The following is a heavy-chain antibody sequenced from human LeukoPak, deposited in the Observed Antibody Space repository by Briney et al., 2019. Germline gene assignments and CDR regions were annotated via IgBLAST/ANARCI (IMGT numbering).Heavy chain of an antibody. CDR3: ATLRGSSSAVFDY. D-gene: IGHD2-2*01. V-gene: IGHV4-59*08. CDR1: VGPISSDY. J-gene: IGHJ4*02. Sequence: SVTLSLTCTVCVGPISSDYWSWIRQPPGKGLVWIGYIHYSGRTNYNPSLKSRITISVDTSKTQFSLKLSSVTAADTAGYYCATLRGSSSAVFDYWGQGTLVTVSS. CDR2: IHYSGRT.